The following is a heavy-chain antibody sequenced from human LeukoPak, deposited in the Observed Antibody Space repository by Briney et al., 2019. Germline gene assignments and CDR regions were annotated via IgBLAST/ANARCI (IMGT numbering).Heavy chain of an antibody. CDR2: ISWNSGNI. CDR1: GFIFDDYA. J-gene: IGHJ4*02. D-gene: IGHD2-15*01. V-gene: IGHV3-9*01. CDR3: ARDYTYCSGSRCYDRFDY. Sequence: GRSLRLSCAASGFIFDDYAMHWVRQAPGKGLEWVSGISWNSGNIGYADSVKGRFTISRDNAKNSLYLQMNSLTAEDTAVYYCARDYTYCSGSRCYDRFDYWGQGIRVTVSS.